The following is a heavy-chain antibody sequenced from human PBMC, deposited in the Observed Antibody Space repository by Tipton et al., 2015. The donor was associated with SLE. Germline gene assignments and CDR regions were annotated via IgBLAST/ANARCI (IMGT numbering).Heavy chain of an antibody. Sequence: LRLSCTVSGGSISSGGYYWSWIRQHPGKGLEWIGYIYYSGSTYYNPSLKSRVTISVDTSKNQFSLKLSSVTAADTAVYYCAREGSGYPFDFWGQGTLVTVSS. J-gene: IGHJ4*02. CDR3: AREGSGYPFDF. V-gene: IGHV4-31*03. D-gene: IGHD5-12*01. CDR1: GGSISSGGYY. CDR2: IYYSGST.